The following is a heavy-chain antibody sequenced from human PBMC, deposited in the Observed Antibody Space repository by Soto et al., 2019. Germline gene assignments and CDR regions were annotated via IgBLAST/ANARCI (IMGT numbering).Heavy chain of an antibody. CDR2: IYHSGST. J-gene: IGHJ5*02. CDR3: PSVPGP. D-gene: IGHD3-10*02. CDR1: GGSISSGGYS. V-gene: IGHV4-30-2*01. Sequence: QLQLQESGSGLVKPSQTLSLTCAVSGGSISSGGYSWSWIRQPPGKGLEWIGYIYHSGSTYYNPSLKSRVTIPGARSKNQFPLRLSSVPAADPAVYYCPSVPGPGGQGTLFPV.